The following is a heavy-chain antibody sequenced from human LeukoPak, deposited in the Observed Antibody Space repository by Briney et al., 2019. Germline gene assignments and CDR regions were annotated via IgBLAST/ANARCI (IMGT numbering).Heavy chain of an antibody. CDR1: RFTFSSYS. CDR2: ISGSGGST. Sequence: GGSLRLSCAASRFTFSSYSMNWVRQAPGKGLEWVPAISGSGGSTYYADSVKGRFTISRDNSKNTLYLQMNSLRAEDTAVYYCAKGSPWEPLDYWGQGTLVTVSS. J-gene: IGHJ4*02. D-gene: IGHD1-26*01. CDR3: AKGSPWEPLDY. V-gene: IGHV3-23*01.